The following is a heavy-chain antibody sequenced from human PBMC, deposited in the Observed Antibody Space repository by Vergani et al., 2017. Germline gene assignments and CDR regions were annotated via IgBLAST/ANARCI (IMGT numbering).Heavy chain of an antibody. V-gene: IGHV3-74*01. J-gene: IGHJ3*02. D-gene: IGHD5-18*01. CDR3: ARVRLDTAMDDAFDI. CDR2: INSDGSST. CDR1: GFTFSSYW. Sequence: VQLVESGGGLVQPGGSLRLSCAASGFTFSSYWMHWVRQAPGKGLVWVSRINSDGSSTSYADSVKGRFTISRDNAKNTLYLQMNSLRAEDTAVYYCARVRLDTAMDDAFDIWGQGTMVTVSS.